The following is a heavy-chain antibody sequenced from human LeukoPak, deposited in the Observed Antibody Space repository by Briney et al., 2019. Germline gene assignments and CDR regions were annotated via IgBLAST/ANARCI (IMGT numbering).Heavy chain of an antibody. CDR3: ARDLSSGGWTLEFDY. D-gene: IGHD1-1*01. J-gene: IGHJ4*02. V-gene: IGHV1-18*01. Sequence: GASVKVSCKTSGYTFSTYGITWVRQAPGQGFQWMGWISAHSGNTKYAENFQGRISLTTDTSATTAYMELRSLTSDDTAVYYCARDLSSGGWTLEFDYWGQGSLVTVAS. CDR1: GYTFSTYG. CDR2: ISAHSGNT.